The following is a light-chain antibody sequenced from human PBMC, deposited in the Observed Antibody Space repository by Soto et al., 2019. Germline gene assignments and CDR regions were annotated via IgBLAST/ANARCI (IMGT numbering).Light chain of an antibody. J-gene: IGLJ1*01. CDR1: SSDVGGYNH. Sequence: QSALTQPPSASGSPGQSVTISCTGTSSDVGGYNHVSWYQQHPVKAPKLMIYEVSKRPSGVPDRFSGYKSGNTASLTVSGLQAEDEADYCCSSYAGGNSPFVFGTGTELTVL. CDR3: SSYAGGNSPFV. V-gene: IGLV2-8*01. CDR2: EVS.